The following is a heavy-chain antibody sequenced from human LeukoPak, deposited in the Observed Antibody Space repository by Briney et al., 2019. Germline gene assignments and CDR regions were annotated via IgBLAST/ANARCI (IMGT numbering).Heavy chain of an antibody. Sequence: SGTLSLTCAVSGGSISNNIWWNWVRQPPGKGLEWIGEIYHSGITNYNPSLVSRVTISVDKSKNQFSLELTSVTAADTAVYYCATTSPYRVDHWGQGTLVTVSS. CDR2: IYHSGIT. V-gene: IGHV4-4*02. D-gene: IGHD2-2*01. CDR3: ATTSPYRVDH. J-gene: IGHJ4*02. CDR1: GGSISNNIW.